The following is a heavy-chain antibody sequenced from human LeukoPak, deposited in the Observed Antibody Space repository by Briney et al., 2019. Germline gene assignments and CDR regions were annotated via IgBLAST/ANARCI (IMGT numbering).Heavy chain of an antibody. CDR1: GFTFSNYW. V-gene: IGHV3-7*01. CDR3: ARNLPAADY. CDR2: IKRDGSEK. D-gene: IGHD2-2*01. Sequence: GGSLRLSCAASGFTFSNYWMSWVRQAPGKGLEWVANIKRDGSEKYYVDSVKGRFTISRDNAKSSLYLQMNSLRAEDTAVYYCARNLPAADYWGQGTLVTVSS. J-gene: IGHJ4*02.